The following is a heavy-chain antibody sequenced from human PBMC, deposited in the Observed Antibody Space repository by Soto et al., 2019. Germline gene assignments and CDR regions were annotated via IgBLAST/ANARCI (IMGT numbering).Heavy chain of an antibody. Sequence: SETLSLTSTVSGRSISSGGYFWNWIRQHPGKGLEWIGYIFYIGSTYYNPSLKSRVTISVDTSKNQFSLKLSSVTAADTAVYYCARSIDSWGQGTLVTVSS. CDR1: GRSISSGGYF. J-gene: IGHJ5*01. CDR3: ARSIDS. CDR2: IFYIGST. V-gene: IGHV4-31*03.